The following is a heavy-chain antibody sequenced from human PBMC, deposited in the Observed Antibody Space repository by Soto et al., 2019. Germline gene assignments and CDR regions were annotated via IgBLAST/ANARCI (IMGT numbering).Heavy chain of an antibody. CDR2: IWYDGSKK. V-gene: IGHV3-33*01. Sequence: GGSLRLSCAASGFTFNTYGIHWVRQAPGKGLEWVAVIWYDGSKKYYAESVKGRFTISRDNSRNTLYLQMNSLRDEDTAVYYCARDYDLYFDYWGQGTLVTVSS. CDR3: ARDYDLYFDY. D-gene: IGHD3-16*01. CDR1: GFTFNTYG. J-gene: IGHJ4*02.